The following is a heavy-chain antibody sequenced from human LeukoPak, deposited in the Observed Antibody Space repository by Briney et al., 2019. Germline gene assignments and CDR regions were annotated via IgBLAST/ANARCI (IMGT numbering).Heavy chain of an antibody. CDR3: ARVGHSSGWFFDY. J-gene: IGHJ4*02. Sequence: PGGSLRLSCAASGFTFSSYSMNWVRQAPGKGLGWVSSISSSSSYIYYADSVKGRFTISRDNAKNSLYLQMNSLRAEDTAVYYCARVGHSSGWFFDYWGQGTLVTVSS. V-gene: IGHV3-21*01. CDR1: GFTFSSYS. D-gene: IGHD6-19*01. CDR2: ISSSSSYI.